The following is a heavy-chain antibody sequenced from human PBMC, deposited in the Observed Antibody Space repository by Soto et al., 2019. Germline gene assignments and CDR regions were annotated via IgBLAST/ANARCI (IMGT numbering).Heavy chain of an antibody. CDR1: GGTFSSYA. CDR3: ARDPNTYSTPRDWFDP. J-gene: IGHJ5*02. CDR2: IIPIFGTA. D-gene: IGHD6-13*01. Sequence: QVQLVQSGAEVKKPGSSVKVSCKASGGTFSSYAISWVRQAPGQGLEWMGGIIPIFGTANYAQKFQGRVTITADESPSTAYRELSSLRSEDTAVYYCARDPNTYSTPRDWFDPWGQGTLVTVSS. V-gene: IGHV1-69*12.